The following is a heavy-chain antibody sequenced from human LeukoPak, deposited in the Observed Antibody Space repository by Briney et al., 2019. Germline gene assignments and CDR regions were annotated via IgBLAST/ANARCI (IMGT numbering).Heavy chain of an antibody. J-gene: IGHJ4*02. V-gene: IGHV4-39*01. Sequence: PSETLSLTCTVSGGSITSSTYNWGWIRQPPGKGLEWIGSIYHSGSTFYNPSLKSRVTISINTSKNQFSLKLSSVTAADTAVYYCASHPYYDSSGYYFYWGQGTLVTVSS. D-gene: IGHD3-22*01. CDR2: IYHSGST. CDR3: ASHPYYDSSGYYFY. CDR1: GGSITSSTYN.